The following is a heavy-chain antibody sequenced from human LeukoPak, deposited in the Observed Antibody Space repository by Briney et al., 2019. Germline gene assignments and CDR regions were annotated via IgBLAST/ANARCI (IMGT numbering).Heavy chain of an antibody. CDR3: AKDQAYYYDSSGYSPFDP. CDR2: ISGSGGST. V-gene: IGHV3-23*01. D-gene: IGHD3-22*01. J-gene: IGHJ5*02. CDR1: GFTFSSYA. Sequence: GGSLRLSCAASGFTFSSYAMSWVRQAPGKGLEWVSAISGSGGSTYYADSVKGRFTISRDNSKNTLYPQMNSLRAEDTAVYYCAKDQAYYYDSSGYSPFDPWGQGTLVTVSS.